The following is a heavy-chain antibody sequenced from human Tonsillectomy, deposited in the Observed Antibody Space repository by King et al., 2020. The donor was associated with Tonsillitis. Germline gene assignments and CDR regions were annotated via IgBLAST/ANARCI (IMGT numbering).Heavy chain of an antibody. J-gene: IGHJ3*02. V-gene: IGHV3-7*03. Sequence: VQLVESGGGLVQPGGSLRLSCAASGFTFSSYWMSWVRQAPGKGLEWVANIKQDGSEKYNVDSVKGRFTISRDNAKNSLYLQMNSLRAEDTAVYYCARGGSYYAFDIWGQGTMVTVSS. CDR2: IKQDGSEK. D-gene: IGHD1-26*01. CDR3: ARGGSYYAFDI. CDR1: GFTFSSYW.